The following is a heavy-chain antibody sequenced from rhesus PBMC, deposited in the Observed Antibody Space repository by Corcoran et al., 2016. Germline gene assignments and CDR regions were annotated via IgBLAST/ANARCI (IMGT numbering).Heavy chain of an antibody. V-gene: IGHV4-80*01. D-gene: IGHD2-39*01. CDR3: ARYYGRGYIDY. CDR1: GGSFSSYW. CDR2: INGNSGST. J-gene: IGHJ4*01. Sequence: QVQLQESGPGLVKPSETLSLTCAVSGGSFSSYWWSWILQPPGKGLERIGEINGNSGSTNYNPSLKSRVIISKEASNNQFSLKLSSVTAADTAVYYCARYYGRGYIDYWGQGVLVTVSS.